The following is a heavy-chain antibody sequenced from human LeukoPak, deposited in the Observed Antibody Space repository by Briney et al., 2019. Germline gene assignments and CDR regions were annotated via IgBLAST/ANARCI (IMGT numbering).Heavy chain of an antibody. Sequence: GGSLRLSCAASGFTFSSYGMSWVRQAPGKGLEWVSAISGSGGSTYYADSVKGRFTISRDNSKNTLYLQMNSLRAEDTAVYYCAKGVFSRFSSSWYVENAFDIWGQGTMVTVSS. CDR1: GFTFSSYG. J-gene: IGHJ3*02. CDR3: AKGVFSRFSSSWYVENAFDI. V-gene: IGHV3-23*01. CDR2: ISGSGGST. D-gene: IGHD6-13*01.